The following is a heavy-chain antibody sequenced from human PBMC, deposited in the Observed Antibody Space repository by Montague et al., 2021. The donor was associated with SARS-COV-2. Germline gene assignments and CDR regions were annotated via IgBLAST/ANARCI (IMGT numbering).Heavy chain of an antibody. J-gene: IGHJ4*02. Sequence: SRSLSFSASGFTFSSYAMHWVRQAPGKGLEWVAVISYDGSNKYYADSVKGRFTISRDNSKNTLYLQMNSLRAEDTAVYYCARPSSGYGYYFDYWGQGTLVTVSS. D-gene: IGHD5-12*01. CDR2: ISYDGSNK. CDR1: GFTFSSYA. V-gene: IGHV3-30-3*01. CDR3: ARPSSGYGYYFDY.